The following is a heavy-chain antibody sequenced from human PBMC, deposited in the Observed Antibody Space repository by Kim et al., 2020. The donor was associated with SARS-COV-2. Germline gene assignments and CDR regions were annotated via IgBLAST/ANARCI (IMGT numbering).Heavy chain of an antibody. CDR1: GFTFSDYY. V-gene: IGHV3-11*01. CDR2: ISSSGSTI. J-gene: IGHJ4*02. D-gene: IGHD3-9*01. Sequence: GGSLRLSCAASGFTFSDYYMSWIRQAPGKGLEWVSYISSSGSTIYYADSVKGRFTISRDNAKNSLYLQMNSLRAEDTAVYYCASEHYDILTDYFDYWGQGTLVTVSS. CDR3: ASEHYDILTDYFDY.